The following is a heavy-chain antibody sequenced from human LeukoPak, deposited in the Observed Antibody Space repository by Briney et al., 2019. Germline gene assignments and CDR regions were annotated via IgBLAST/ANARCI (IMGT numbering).Heavy chain of an antibody. D-gene: IGHD5-12*01. CDR2: ISSSSSTI. CDR3: ARDRLRASGYDFDY. J-gene: IGHJ4*02. CDR1: GFTFSSYS. Sequence: PGGSLRLSCAASGFTFSSYSMNWVRQAPGKGLEWVSYISSSSSTIYYADSVKGQFTISRDNAKNSLCLQMNSLRAEDTAVYYCARDRLRASGYDFDYWGQGTLVTVSS. V-gene: IGHV3-48*01.